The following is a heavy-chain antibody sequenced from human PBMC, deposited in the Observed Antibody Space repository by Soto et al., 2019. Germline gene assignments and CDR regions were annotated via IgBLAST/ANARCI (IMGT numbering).Heavy chain of an antibody. Sequence: QVQLVQSGDEEKKPGATVKVSCKASGDSFISFGISWVRQAPGQGLDWMGWISGYSGNTYYTQEFQDRVTVTTDTSTSTAYMELRSLRSDDTALYYCARAPHHDIANYYMDVWGKGTTVTVSS. V-gene: IGHV1-18*01. D-gene: IGHD3-9*01. CDR1: GDSFISFG. J-gene: IGHJ6*03. CDR2: ISGYSGNT. CDR3: ARAPHHDIANYYMDV.